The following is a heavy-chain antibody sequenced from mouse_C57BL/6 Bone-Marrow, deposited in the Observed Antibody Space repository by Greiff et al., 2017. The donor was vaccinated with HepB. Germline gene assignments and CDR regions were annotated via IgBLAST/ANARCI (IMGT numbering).Heavy chain of an antibody. Sequence: EVQLQQSGAELVRPGASVKLSCTASGFNIKDDYMHWVKQRPEQGLEWIGWIDPENGDTEYASKFQGKATITADTSSNTAYLQLSSLTSDDTAVYYCTATGVADFDYWGQGTTLTVSS. D-gene: IGHD1-1*02. V-gene: IGHV14-4*01. CDR2: IDPENGDT. J-gene: IGHJ2*01. CDR1: GFNIKDDY. CDR3: TATGVADFDY.